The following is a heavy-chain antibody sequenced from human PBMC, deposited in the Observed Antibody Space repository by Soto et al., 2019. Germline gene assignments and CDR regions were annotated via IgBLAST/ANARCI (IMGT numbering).Heavy chain of an antibody. D-gene: IGHD2-15*01. V-gene: IGHV3-30-3*01. Sequence: QVQLVESGGGVVQPGRSLRLSCAASGFTFSSYAMHWVRQAPGKGLEWVAVISYDGSNKYYADSVKGRFTISRDNSKNTLYLQMNSLRAEDTAVYYCARVVVAATADAFDIWGQGTMVTVSS. CDR3: ARVVVAATADAFDI. CDR1: GFTFSSYA. CDR2: ISYDGSNK. J-gene: IGHJ3*02.